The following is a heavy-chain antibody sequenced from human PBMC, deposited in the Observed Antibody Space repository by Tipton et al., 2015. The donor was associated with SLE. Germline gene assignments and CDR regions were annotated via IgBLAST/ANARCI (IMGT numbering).Heavy chain of an antibody. CDR1: GFTFSSYW. D-gene: IGHD3-22*01. CDR2: IKQDGSEK. J-gene: IGHJ4*02. V-gene: IGHV3-7*01. Sequence: SGFTFSSYWMSWVRQAPGKGLEWVANIKQDGSEKYYVDSVKGRFTISRDNAKNSLYLQMNSLRAEDTAVYYCARDGDSSGYYYSHYWGQGTLVTVSS. CDR3: ARDGDSSGYYYSHY.